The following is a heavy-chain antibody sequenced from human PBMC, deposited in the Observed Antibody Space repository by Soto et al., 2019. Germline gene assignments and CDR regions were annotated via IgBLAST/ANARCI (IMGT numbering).Heavy chain of an antibody. CDR3: ASVTLWDSSEGYFDY. D-gene: IGHD3-22*01. CDR2: ISAYNGNT. J-gene: IGHJ4*02. V-gene: IGHV1-18*01. CDR1: GYTFTSYG. Sequence: QVQLVQSGAEVKKPGASVKVSCKASGYTFTSYGISWVRQAPGQGLEWMGWISAYNGNTNYAAKLQGRVTMTTDTSTSPAYMESGTLRSGDTAVYYCASVTLWDSSEGYFDYWGQGTLVTVSS.